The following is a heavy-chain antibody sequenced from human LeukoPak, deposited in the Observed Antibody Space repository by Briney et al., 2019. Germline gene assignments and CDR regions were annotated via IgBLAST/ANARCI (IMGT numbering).Heavy chain of an antibody. CDR2: ISGSGGST. CDR1: GFTFSSYA. Sequence: GGSLRLSCAASGFTFSSYAMSWVRQAPGKGLEWVSGISGSGGSTYYADSVKGRFTISRDNSKNMLYLQMNSPRAEDTAVYYCAILPGYSSSWYEVDYWGQGTLVTVSS. CDR3: AILPGYSSSWYEVDY. J-gene: IGHJ4*02. V-gene: IGHV3-23*01. D-gene: IGHD6-13*01.